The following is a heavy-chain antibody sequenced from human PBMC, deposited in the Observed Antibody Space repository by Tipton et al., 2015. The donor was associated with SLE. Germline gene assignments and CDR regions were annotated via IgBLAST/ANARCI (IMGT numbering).Heavy chain of an antibody. J-gene: IGHJ3*02. CDR3: ARAEGSWDAFDI. CDR1: GGSISGYY. Sequence: TLSLTCAVSGGSISGYYWSWIRQPPGTGLEWIGFIDYSGSTNYSPSLKSRVTISLDMSENQFSLTLSSVTAADTAVYYCARAEGSWDAFDIWGQGTMVTVSS. V-gene: IGHV4-59*01. D-gene: IGHD2-15*01. CDR2: IDYSGST.